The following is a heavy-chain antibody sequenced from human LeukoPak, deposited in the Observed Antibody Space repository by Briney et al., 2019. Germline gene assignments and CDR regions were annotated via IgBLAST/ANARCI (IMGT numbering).Heavy chain of an antibody. V-gene: IGHV3-30*04. CDR1: GFTFSTYA. CDR2: ISYDGSDK. CDR3: ARRRDGYNSGFDY. Sequence: GGSLRLSCAASGFTFSTYAMHWVRQAPGKGLEWVAIISYDGSDKYYADSVKGRFTISRDNSENTLYLQMNSLRAEDTAVYYCARRRDGYNSGFDYWGQGTLVTVSS. J-gene: IGHJ4*02. D-gene: IGHD5-24*01.